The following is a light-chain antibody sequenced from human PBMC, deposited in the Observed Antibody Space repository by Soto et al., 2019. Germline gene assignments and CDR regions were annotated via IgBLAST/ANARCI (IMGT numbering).Light chain of an antibody. J-gene: IGKJ4*01. CDR2: AAS. CDR3: QQRNSYPLT. CDR1: QGISSY. Sequence: DIQLTQSPSFLSESVGDRVTITCRASQGISSYLAWYQQKPGKAPKLLIYAASTLQSGVPSRLSGSGYGTEFTLTISSLHAEDLATYYCQQRNSYPLTFGGGTKVDIK. V-gene: IGKV1-9*01.